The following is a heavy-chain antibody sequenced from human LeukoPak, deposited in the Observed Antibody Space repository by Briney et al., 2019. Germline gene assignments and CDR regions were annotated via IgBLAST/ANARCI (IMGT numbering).Heavy chain of an antibody. CDR2: IYYSGST. CDR3: ARYAGGYSGYESMEAFDI. Sequence: SETLSLTCTVSGGSISSYYWSWIRQPPGKGLEWIGYIYYSGSTNYNPSLKSQVTISVDTSKNQFSLKLSSVTAADTAVYYCARYAGGYSGYESMEAFDIWGQGTMVTVSS. V-gene: IGHV4-59*01. D-gene: IGHD5-12*01. CDR1: GGSISSYY. J-gene: IGHJ3*02.